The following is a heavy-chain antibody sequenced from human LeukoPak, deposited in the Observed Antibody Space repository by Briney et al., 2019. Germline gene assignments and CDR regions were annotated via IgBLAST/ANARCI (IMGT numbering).Heavy chain of an antibody. J-gene: IGHJ4*02. D-gene: IGHD2-8*01. CDR1: GYTFPTSG. CDR2: ISVYHHNT. Sequence: ASVTVSCKASGYTFPTSGISWVRQAPGQGLEWMGWISVYHHNTNYAQKFQGRVTVTTDTSTRTAYMELRSLRSDDTAVYYCARTNLDCKNGVCYDYWGQGTLVTVSS. CDR3: ARTNLDCKNGVCYDY. V-gene: IGHV1-18*01.